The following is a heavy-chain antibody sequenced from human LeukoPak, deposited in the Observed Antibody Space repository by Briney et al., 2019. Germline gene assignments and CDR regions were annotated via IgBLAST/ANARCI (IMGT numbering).Heavy chain of an antibody. D-gene: IGHD3-3*01. CDR3: ARDQGFSYYFYYMDV. J-gene: IGHJ6*03. CDR2: INQDGSEK. CDR1: GFNFNVAW. V-gene: IGHV3-7*01. Sequence: GGSLRLSCVVSGFNFNVAWMSWVRQAPGKGLEWVANINQDGSEKYYVDSVKGRFTISRDNAKNSLYLQMNSLRAEDTAVYYCARDQGFSYYFYYMDVWGKGTTVTVSS.